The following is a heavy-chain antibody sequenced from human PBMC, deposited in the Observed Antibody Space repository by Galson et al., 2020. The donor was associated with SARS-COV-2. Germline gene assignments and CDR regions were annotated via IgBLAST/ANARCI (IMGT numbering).Heavy chain of an antibody. CDR1: GGSVSRGSYY. D-gene: IGHD3-3*01. V-gene: IGHV4-61*01. Sequence: SETLSLTCTVSGGSVSRGSYYWSWIRQPPGKGLEWIGYNYYSGSTNYNPSLKSRVTISVDTSKNQFSLKLSSVTAADTAVYYCARAPLRRITIFGVVIPSHGFDPWGQGTLVTVSS. CDR3: ARAPLRRITIFGVVIPSHGFDP. J-gene: IGHJ5*02. CDR2: NYYSGST.